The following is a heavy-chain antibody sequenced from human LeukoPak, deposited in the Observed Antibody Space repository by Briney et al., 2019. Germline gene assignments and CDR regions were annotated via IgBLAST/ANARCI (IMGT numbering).Heavy chain of an antibody. D-gene: IGHD6-13*01. CDR2: IYPGDSDT. J-gene: IGHJ4*02. CDR3: ASSSSWYDGLLFDY. V-gene: IGHV5-51*01. CDR1: GYSFTSSW. Sequence: GESLKISCXGSGYSFTSSWVGWEGQIPGKSLGWMRIIYPGDSDTRYSPSFQGQVTMSADKSISTAYLQWSSLKASDTAMYYCASSSSWYDGLLFDYWGQGTLVTVSS.